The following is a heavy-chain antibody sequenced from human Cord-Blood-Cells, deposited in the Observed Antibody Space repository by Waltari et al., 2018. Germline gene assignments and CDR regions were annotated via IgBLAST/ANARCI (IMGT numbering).Heavy chain of an antibody. Sequence: EVQLVASGGGLVQPGGSLRLSCAASGFTFCSYWMLGARQAPGKGLEWVANIKQDGSEKYYVDSVKGRFTISRDNAKNSLYLQMNSLRAEDTAVYYCARDRSPIAARPLDYWGQGTLVTVSS. CDR1: GFTFCSYW. V-gene: IGHV3-7*01. J-gene: IGHJ4*02. CDR2: IKQDGSEK. CDR3: ARDRSPIAARPLDY. D-gene: IGHD6-6*01.